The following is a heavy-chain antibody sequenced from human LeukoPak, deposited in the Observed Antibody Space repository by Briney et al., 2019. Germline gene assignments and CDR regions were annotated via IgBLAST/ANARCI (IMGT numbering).Heavy chain of an antibody. V-gene: IGHV3-72*01. CDR2: TKNKAERYTT. D-gene: IGHD3-3*01. CDR1: GFTFSDHY. J-gene: IGHJ4*02. Sequence: GGSLRLSCAASGFTFSDHYMDWVRQAPGKGLEWIGRTKNKAERYTTEYAASVRGRFTLSRDDSENSLYLQMNSLRAEDTAVYYCSKDRDSSGVDPTFDYWGQGTLVTVSS. CDR3: SKDRDSSGVDPTFDY.